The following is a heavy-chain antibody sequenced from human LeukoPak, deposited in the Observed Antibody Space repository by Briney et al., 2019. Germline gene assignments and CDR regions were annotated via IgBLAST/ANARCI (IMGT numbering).Heavy chain of an antibody. CDR1: GFTFSGNW. V-gene: IGHV3-7*01. Sequence: PGGSLRLSCAASGFTFSGNWMNWVRQAPGKGLEWVANIKRDENEKNYVDSVRGRFSISRDNAKNSLYLQMDSLRAEDTAVYYCAKEGAYPIITYDSWGQGALVTVSS. CDR3: AKEGAYPIITYDS. CDR2: IKRDENEK. D-gene: IGHD3-10*01. J-gene: IGHJ5*01.